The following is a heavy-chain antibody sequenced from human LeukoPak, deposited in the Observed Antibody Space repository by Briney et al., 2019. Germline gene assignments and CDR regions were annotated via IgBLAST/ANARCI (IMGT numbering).Heavy chain of an antibody. V-gene: IGHV4-59*08. CDR3: ARQGVRFYYGSTNWFDP. J-gene: IGHJ5*02. D-gene: IGHD3-10*01. CDR1: GGSISSYY. CDR2: IYYSGST. Sequence: SETLSLTCTVSGGSISSYYWSWIRQPPGKGLEWIGYIYYSGSTNYNPSLKSRVTISVDTSKNQFSLKLSSVTAADTAVYYCARQGVRFYYGSTNWFDPWGQGTLVAVSS.